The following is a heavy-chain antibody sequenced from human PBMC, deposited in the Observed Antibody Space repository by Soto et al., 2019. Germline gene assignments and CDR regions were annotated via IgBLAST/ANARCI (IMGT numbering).Heavy chain of an antibody. J-gene: IGHJ5*02. CDR1: GFTFSSYG. D-gene: IGHD6-6*01. CDR2: ISYDGSNK. Sequence: GSLRLCCAASGFTFSSYGMHWVRQAPGKGLEWVAVISYDGSNKYYADSVKGRFTISRDNSKNTLYLQMNSLRAEDTAVYYCAKSPSPVARPNWFDPWGQGTLVTVSS. V-gene: IGHV3-30*18. CDR3: AKSPSPVARPNWFDP.